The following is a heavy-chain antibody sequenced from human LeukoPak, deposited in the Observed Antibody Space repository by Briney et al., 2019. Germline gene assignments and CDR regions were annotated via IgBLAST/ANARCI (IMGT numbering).Heavy chain of an antibody. CDR2: ISSSSGYI. V-gene: IGHV3-21*01. J-gene: IGHJ5*02. CDR1: GFTFSSYT. D-gene: IGHD3-9*01. CDR3: ARDQKYYDILTGSNWFDP. Sequence: GGSLRLSCAASGFTFSSYTMNWVRQAPGKGLEWVSSISSSSGYIYYADSTKGRFTISRDNAKNSLYLQMNSLRAEDTAVYYCARDQKYYDILTGSNWFDPWGQGTLVIVSS.